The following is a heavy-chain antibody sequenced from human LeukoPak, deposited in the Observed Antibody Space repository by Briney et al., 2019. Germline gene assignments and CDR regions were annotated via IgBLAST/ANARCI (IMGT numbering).Heavy chain of an antibody. V-gene: IGHV3-66*01. D-gene: IGHD6-13*01. CDR1: GFTVSSNY. CDR3: ARDRRISSSWYYFDY. CDR2: IYSGGST. J-gene: IGHJ4*02. Sequence: PGGSLRLSCAASGFTVSSNYMSWVRQAPGKGLEWVSVIYSGGSTYYADSVKGRFTISRDNSKNTLYLQMNSLRAEDTAVYYCARDRRISSSWYYFDYWGQGTLVTVSS.